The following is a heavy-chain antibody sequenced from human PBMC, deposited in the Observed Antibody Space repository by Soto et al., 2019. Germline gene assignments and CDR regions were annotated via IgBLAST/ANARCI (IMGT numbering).Heavy chain of an antibody. CDR3: ARVIEWELLIFAFDI. V-gene: IGHV4-59*11. Sequence: PSETLSLTRTVSGGSISSHYWSWIRQPPGKGLEWIGYIYYSGSTNYNPSLKSRVTISVDTSKNQFSLKLSSVTAADTAVYYCARVIEWELLIFAFDIWGQGTMVTVS. CDR2: IYYSGST. J-gene: IGHJ3*02. CDR1: GGSISSHY. D-gene: IGHD1-26*01.